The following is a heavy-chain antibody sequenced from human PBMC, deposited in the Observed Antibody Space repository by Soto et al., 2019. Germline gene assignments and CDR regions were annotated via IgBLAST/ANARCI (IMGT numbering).Heavy chain of an antibody. J-gene: IGHJ5*02. Sequence: QVQLQESGPGLVKPSGTLSLTCAVSGGSISTSNWWSWVRQPPGKGLEWIGEIYHSGSTNYNPSRKMRVTISVDKSKHHFSLTLSSVTAADTAVYYCARDLSFCSSTSCYRWFDPWGQGTLVTVSS. V-gene: IGHV4-4*02. D-gene: IGHD2-2*01. CDR1: GGSISTSNW. CDR2: IYHSGST. CDR3: ARDLSFCSSTSCYRWFDP.